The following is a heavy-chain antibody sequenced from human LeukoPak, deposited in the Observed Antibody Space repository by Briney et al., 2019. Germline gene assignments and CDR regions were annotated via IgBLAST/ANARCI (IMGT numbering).Heavy chain of an antibody. CDR1: GGSISSGGYY. CDR3: AREEGNWFDP. V-gene: IGHV4-30-4*08. J-gene: IGHJ5*02. CDR2: IYYSGST. Sequence: SETLSLTCTVSGGSISSGGYYWSWIRQPPGKGLEWIGYIYYSGSTYYNPSLKSRVTISVDTSKNQFSLKLSSVTAADTAVYYCAREEGNWFDPWGQGTLVTVSS.